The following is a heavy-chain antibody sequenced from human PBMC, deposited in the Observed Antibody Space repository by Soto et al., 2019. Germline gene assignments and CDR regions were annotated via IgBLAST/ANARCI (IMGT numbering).Heavy chain of an antibody. J-gene: IGHJ6*02. CDR1: GFTFSSYA. CDR2: ISGSGSST. Sequence: GGSLRLSCAASGFTFSSYAMSWVRQAPGKGLEWVSAISGSGSSTYYADSVKGRFTISRDNSKNTLYLQMSSLRAEDTAVYYCAKKYCGGDCLSYYYYYGMDVWGQGTTVTVSS. V-gene: IGHV3-23*01. D-gene: IGHD2-21*02. CDR3: AKKYCGGDCLSYYYYYGMDV.